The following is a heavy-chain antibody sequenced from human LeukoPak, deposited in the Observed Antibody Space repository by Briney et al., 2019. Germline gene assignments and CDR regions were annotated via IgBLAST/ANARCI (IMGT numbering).Heavy chain of an antibody. Sequence: PGGSLRPSCAASGFTFSSYSMNWVRQAPGKGLEWVSYISSSSTIYYADSVKGRFTISRDNAKNSLYLQMNSLRAEDTAVYYCARDGYSSSWYSSGISGIDYWGQGTLVTVSS. V-gene: IGHV3-48*01. D-gene: IGHD6-13*01. CDR3: ARDGYSSSWYSSGISGIDY. J-gene: IGHJ4*02. CDR1: GFTFSSYS. CDR2: ISSSSTI.